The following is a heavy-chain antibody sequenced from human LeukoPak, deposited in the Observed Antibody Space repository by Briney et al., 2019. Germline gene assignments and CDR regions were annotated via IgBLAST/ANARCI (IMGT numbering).Heavy chain of an antibody. J-gene: IGHJ4*02. D-gene: IGHD2/OR15-2a*01. Sequence: GESLKVSCKGSGYTFTNYWIAWVRQMPGKGLEWMGIIYPGDSDTRYSPSFHGQVTLSVDKSISTAYLQWSSLKASDAAMYYCARHPSGNSNSWSDYWGQGTLVTVSS. V-gene: IGHV5-51*01. CDR3: ARHPSGNSNSWSDY. CDR2: IYPGDSDT. CDR1: GYTFTNYW.